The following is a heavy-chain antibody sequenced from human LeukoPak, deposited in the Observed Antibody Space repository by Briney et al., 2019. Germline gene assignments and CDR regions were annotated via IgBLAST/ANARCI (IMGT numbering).Heavy chain of an antibody. J-gene: IGHJ4*02. Sequence: SETLSLTCTVSGGSISSYSYYWGWISQPPGKGLEWIVSIFYSGSTCYYPSLKSRVTISVDTSKNQFSLKLSSVTAADTAVYYCARHSSDYYSAFDYWGLGNLVTVSS. CDR3: ARHSSDYYSAFDY. CDR2: IFYSGST. D-gene: IGHD3-22*01. CDR1: GGSISSYSYY. V-gene: IGHV4-39*01.